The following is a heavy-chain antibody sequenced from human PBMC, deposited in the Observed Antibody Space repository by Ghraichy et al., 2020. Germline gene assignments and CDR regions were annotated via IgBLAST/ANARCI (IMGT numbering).Heavy chain of an antibody. CDR2: ISYDGSNK. Sequence: GGSLRLSCAASGFTFSSYGMHWVRQAPGKGLEWVAVISYDGSNKYYADSVKGRFTISRDNSKNTLYLQMNSLRAEDTAVYYCAKDPGIAARLFWYYYGMDVWGQGTTVTV. CDR1: GFTFSSYG. V-gene: IGHV3-30*18. J-gene: IGHJ6*02. CDR3: AKDPGIAARLFWYYYGMDV. D-gene: IGHD6-6*01.